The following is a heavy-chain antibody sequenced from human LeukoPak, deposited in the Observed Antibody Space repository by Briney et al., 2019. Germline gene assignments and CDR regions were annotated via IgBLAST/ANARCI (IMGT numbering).Heavy chain of an antibody. D-gene: IGHD2-2*01. Sequence: ASVKVSCKASGYTFTSYGISWVRQAPGQGLEWMGWISAYNGNTNYAQKLQGRVTMTTDTSTCTAYMELRSLRSDDTAVYYCARVDFKYQLPLYYYYYYMDVWGKGTTVTISS. CDR1: GYTFTSYG. CDR3: ARVDFKYQLPLYYYYYYMDV. J-gene: IGHJ6*03. V-gene: IGHV1-18*01. CDR2: ISAYNGNT.